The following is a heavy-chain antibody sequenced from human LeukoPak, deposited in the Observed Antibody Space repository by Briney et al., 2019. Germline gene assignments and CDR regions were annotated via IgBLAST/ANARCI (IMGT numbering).Heavy chain of an antibody. CDR1: GYSFTTYW. J-gene: IGHJ4*02. CDR2: IYPDDSDA. Sequence: GESLKISCKGSGYSFTTYWIAWVRQMPGAGLEWMGIIYPDDSDARYSPSFQGQVTISADKSISTAYLHWSSLKASDTAMYHCARGITPRNWEVGNYFDYWGQGALVTVSS. D-gene: IGHD7-27*01. V-gene: IGHV5-51*01. CDR3: ARGITPRNWEVGNYFDY.